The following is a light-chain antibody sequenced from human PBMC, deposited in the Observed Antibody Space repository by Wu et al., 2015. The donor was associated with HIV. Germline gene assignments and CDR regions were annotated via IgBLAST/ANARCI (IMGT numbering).Light chain of an antibody. Sequence: EIVLTQSPGTLSLSPGERATLSCRASQSVSSSYLAWYQQKPGQAPRLLIYGASSRATGAPDRFSGSGSGTEFTLTVSRLEPEDFAVYYCQQYGSSPYTFGQGTKLEI. CDR1: QSVSSSY. J-gene: IGKJ2*01. CDR2: GAS. V-gene: IGKV3-20*01. CDR3: QQYGSSPYT.